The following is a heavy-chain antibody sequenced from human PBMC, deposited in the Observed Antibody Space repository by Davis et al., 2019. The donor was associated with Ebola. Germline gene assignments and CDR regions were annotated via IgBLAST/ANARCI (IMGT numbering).Heavy chain of an antibody. Sequence: AASVKVSCKTSGYTFTAYFIHWVRRAPGEGLAWMGWINPNTGGTNSSQKFQGRVTMTRATSMTTAYMELNGLRSDDTAVYYCARAVPATQNLDYWGQGTLVTVSS. J-gene: IGHJ4*02. CDR3: ARAVPATQNLDY. CDR2: INPNTGGT. V-gene: IGHV1-2*02. CDR1: GYTFTAYF. D-gene: IGHD2-15*01.